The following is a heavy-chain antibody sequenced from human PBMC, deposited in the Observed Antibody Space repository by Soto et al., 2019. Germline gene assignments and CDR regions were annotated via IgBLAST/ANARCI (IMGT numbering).Heavy chain of an antibody. J-gene: IGHJ4*02. V-gene: IGHV3-48*02. D-gene: IGHD3-9*01. CDR1: GFTFSDYS. CDR3: ARKVDSPIFAHFDY. Sequence: GGSLRLSCAASGFTFSDYSMNWVRQAPGKGLEWISYISGSGSTMYYADSVRGRFTISRDNAKNSLWLQMNSLRDEDTAVYYCARKVDSPIFAHFDYWGQGILVTVSS. CDR2: ISGSGSTM.